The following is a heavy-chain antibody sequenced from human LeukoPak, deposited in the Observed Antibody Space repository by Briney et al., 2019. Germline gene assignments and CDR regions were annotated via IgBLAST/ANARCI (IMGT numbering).Heavy chain of an antibody. V-gene: IGHV1-18*01. CDR1: GYTFTSYD. D-gene: IGHD2-2*01. CDR3: ARRSCSSTSCYYGADAFDI. Sequence: ASVKVSCKASGYTFTSYDINWVRQAPGQGLEWIGWISAYNGNTYFAQKFQGRVTMSTDTSTTTAYMELSSLRSEDTAVYYCARRSCSSTSCYYGADAFDIWGQGTMVTVSS. J-gene: IGHJ3*02. CDR2: ISAYNGNT.